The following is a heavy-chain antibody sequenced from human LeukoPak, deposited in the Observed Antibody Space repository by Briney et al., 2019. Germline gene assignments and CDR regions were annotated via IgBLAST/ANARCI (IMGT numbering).Heavy chain of an antibody. Sequence: SETLSLTCTVSGGSMSNCYWSWIRQPPGKGLEWIGYIFSRGNTDYNPSLKSRVTMSVDTSKSQFSLKLSSVTAADTAVYYCARVGDTSSYYYFLDFWGQGTLVTVSS. J-gene: IGHJ4*02. D-gene: IGHD3-22*01. CDR3: ARVGDTSSYYYFLDF. CDR2: IFSRGNT. V-gene: IGHV4-4*08. CDR1: GGSMSNCY.